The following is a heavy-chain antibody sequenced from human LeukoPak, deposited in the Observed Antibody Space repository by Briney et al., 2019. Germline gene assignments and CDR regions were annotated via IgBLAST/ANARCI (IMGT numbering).Heavy chain of an antibody. CDR1: GFTFSDYY. Sequence: PGGSQRLSCAASGFTFSDYYMEWVRQAPGKGLEWVGLVKHKANSYTKEYAASVRGKFTISRDDSKNSLYLQMNSLKTEDTAVYFCTKFDYWGQGTLVTVSS. J-gene: IGHJ4*02. V-gene: IGHV3-72*01. CDR2: VKHKANSYTK. CDR3: TKFDY.